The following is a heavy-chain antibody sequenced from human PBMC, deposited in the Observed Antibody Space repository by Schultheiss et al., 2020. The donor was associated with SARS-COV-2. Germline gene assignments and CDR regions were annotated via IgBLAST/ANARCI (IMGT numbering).Heavy chain of an antibody. CDR2: INHSGST. Sequence: GSLRLSCTVSGGSISSGGYYWSWIRQHPGKGLEWIGEINHSGSTNYNPSLKSRVTISVVTSKSQFSLKLNSVTAADTAVYYCARGWGSGAFDIWGQGTMVTVSS. CDR3: ARGWGSGAFDI. V-gene: IGHV4-39*07. CDR1: GGSISSGGYY. D-gene: IGHD7-27*01. J-gene: IGHJ3*02.